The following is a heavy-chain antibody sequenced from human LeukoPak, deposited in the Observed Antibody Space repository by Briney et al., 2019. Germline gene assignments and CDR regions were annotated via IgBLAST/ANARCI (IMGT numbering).Heavy chain of an antibody. J-gene: IGHJ6*02. CDR2: IYYSGST. CDR1: GGSISSYY. Sequence: SETLSLTCTVSGGSISSYYWSWIRQPPGKGLEWIGYIYYSGSTNYNPSLKSRVTISVDTSKSQFSLKLSSVTAADTAVYYCAWEFGGGMDVWGQGTTVTVSS. D-gene: IGHD3-10*01. CDR3: AWEFGGGMDV. V-gene: IGHV4-59*01.